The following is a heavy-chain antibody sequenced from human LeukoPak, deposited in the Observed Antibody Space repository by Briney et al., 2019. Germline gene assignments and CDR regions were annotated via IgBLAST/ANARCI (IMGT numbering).Heavy chain of an antibody. CDR3: ARDSNGGATYDY. Sequence: GGSLSLACAASGFTFSSYWMHWVRQAPGKGLVWVSRINTDGSSASYADSVKGRFTISRDNAKNTLYLQMNSLRAEDTAVYYCARDSNGGATYDYWGQGTLVTVSS. CDR2: INTDGSSA. CDR1: GFTFSSYW. D-gene: IGHD1-26*01. V-gene: IGHV3-74*01. J-gene: IGHJ4*02.